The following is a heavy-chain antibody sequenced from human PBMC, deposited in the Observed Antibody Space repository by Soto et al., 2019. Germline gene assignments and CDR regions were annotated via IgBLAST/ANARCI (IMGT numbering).Heavy chain of an antibody. CDR2: IYFRGTT. V-gene: IGHV4-59*01. CDR1: GGSISSYY. J-gene: IGHJ4*02. Sequence: SETLSLTCTVSGGSISSYYWSWIRQPPGTVLAWIGYIYFRGTTNYNPSLKSQVTMSADTSQNQFSLKLNSVSAADTAVYYCVRMYYYDTNGYEFYYWGQGIMDTDSS. D-gene: IGHD3-22*01. CDR3: VRMYYYDTNGYEFYY.